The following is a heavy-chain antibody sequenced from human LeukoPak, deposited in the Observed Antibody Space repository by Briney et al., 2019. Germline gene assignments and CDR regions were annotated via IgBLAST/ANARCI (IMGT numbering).Heavy chain of an antibody. J-gene: IGHJ4*02. CDR2: INHSGST. CDR1: GGSFSGYY. V-gene: IGHV4-34*01. CDR3: ARVNYDFWSGYPALFDY. Sequence: PSETLSLTCAIYGGSFSGYYWSWIRQPPGKGLEWIGEINHSGSTNYNPSLKSRVTISVDTSKNQFSLKLSSVTAADTAVYYCARVNYDFWSGYPALFDYWGQGTLVTVSS. D-gene: IGHD3-3*01.